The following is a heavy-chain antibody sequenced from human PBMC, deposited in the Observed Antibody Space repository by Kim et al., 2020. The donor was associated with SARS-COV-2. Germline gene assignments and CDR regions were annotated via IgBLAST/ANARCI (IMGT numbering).Heavy chain of an antibody. V-gene: IGHV1-18*01. CDR1: GYTFTSYG. CDR2: ISAYNGNT. D-gene: IGHD3-10*01. J-gene: IGHJ6*02. Sequence: ASVKVSCKASGYTFTSYGISWVRQAPGQGLEWMGWISAYNGNTNYAQKLQGRVTMTTDTSTGTAYMELRSLRSDDTAVYYCARERRVRGVFNYYYYYGMDVWGQGTTVTVSS. CDR3: ARERRVRGVFNYYYYYGMDV.